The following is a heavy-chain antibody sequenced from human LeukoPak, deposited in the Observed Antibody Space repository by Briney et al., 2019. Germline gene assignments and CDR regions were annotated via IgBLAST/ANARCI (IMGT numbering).Heavy chain of an antibody. CDR1: GYTFTSYD. CDR2: MNPNGGNT. CDR3: ARGFDDFWSGSPFGY. V-gene: IGHV1-8*01. J-gene: IGHJ4*02. D-gene: IGHD3-3*01. Sequence: ASVKASCKASGYTFTSYDINWVRQATGQGLEWMGWMNPNGGNTGYAQKFQGRVTMTRNTSISTAYMELSSLRSEDTAVYYCARGFDDFWSGSPFGYWGQGTLSPSPQ.